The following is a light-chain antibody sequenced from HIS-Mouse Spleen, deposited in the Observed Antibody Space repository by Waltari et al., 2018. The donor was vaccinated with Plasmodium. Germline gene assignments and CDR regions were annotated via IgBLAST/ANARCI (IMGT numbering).Light chain of an antibody. CDR1: QSIGSS. CDR3: HQSSSLPFT. CDR2: YAS. Sequence: EIVLTQSPDFQSVTPKEKVTITCRARQSIGSSLHWYQQTPDQSPTLLIKYASQSLTRVPSRFSGSGSGTDFTLTINCLEAQDAATYYCHQSSSLPFTFGPGTKVDI. J-gene: IGKJ3*01. V-gene: IGKV6-21*01.